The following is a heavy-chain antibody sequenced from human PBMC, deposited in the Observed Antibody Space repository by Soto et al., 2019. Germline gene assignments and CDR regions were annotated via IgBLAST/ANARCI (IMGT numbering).Heavy chain of an antibody. CDR1: GFTFSAYS. V-gene: IGHV3-30*04. D-gene: IGHD3-10*01. Sequence: GSLRLSCAASGFTFSAYSMHWVRQAPGKGLEWMAVISFDGRDKYYADSVKGRFTISRDNSKDALSLQMNSLGIDDTSVYYCARGLYGSGSYTLDSWGQGT. CDR3: ARGLYGSGSYTLDS. CDR2: ISFDGRDK. J-gene: IGHJ4*02.